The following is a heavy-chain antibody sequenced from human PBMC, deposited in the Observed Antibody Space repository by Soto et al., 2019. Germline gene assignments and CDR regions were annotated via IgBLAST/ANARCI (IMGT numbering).Heavy chain of an antibody. CDR2: ICNSRSYK. V-gene: IGHV3-21*01. Sequence: GGSLRLSCAASGFTFSSYSMNWVRQAPGKGLEWVAFICNSRSYKYYADSVKGRFTISRDNSKNTLYLQMNSLRAEDTAVYYWARGMVAATDADYWGQGTLVTVSS. CDR3: ARGMVAATDADY. CDR1: GFTFSSYS. J-gene: IGHJ4*02. D-gene: IGHD2-15*01.